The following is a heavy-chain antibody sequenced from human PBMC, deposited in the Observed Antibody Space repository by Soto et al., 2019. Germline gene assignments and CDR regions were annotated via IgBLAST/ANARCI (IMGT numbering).Heavy chain of an antibody. CDR2: MNPGSGDT. V-gene: IGHV1-8*01. J-gene: IGHJ5*02. Sequence: ASVKVSCKASGYSFTNNDVSWVRQATGQGLEWMGRMNPGSGDTGYAQKFQGRVTMTRDISIATAYMELSSLRSDDTAIYYCARMATFGSLNWFDPWGQGTLVTVSS. CDR1: GYSFTNND. D-gene: IGHD3-16*01. CDR3: ARMATFGSLNWFDP.